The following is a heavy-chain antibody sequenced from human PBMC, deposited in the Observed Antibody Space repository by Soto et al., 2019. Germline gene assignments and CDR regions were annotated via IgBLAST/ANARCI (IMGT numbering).Heavy chain of an antibody. V-gene: IGHV1-69*13. CDR3: ARWGYSYGEYYFDY. Sequence: ASVKVSCTASGGTFSSYAISWVRQAPGQGLEWMGGIIPIFGTANYAQKFQGRVTITADESTSTAYMELSSLRSEDTAVYYCARWGYSYGEYYFDYWGQGTLVTVSS. J-gene: IGHJ4*02. CDR2: IIPIFGTA. CDR1: GGTFSSYA. D-gene: IGHD5-18*01.